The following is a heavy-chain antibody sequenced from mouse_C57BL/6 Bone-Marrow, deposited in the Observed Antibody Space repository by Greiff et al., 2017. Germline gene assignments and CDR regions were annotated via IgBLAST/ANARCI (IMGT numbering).Heavy chain of an antibody. J-gene: IGHJ2*01. V-gene: IGHV5-17*01. Sequence: EVKLVESGGGLVKPGGSLKLSCAASGFTFSDYGMHWVRQAPEKGLEWVAYISSGSSTIYYADKVKGRFTISRDNAKNTLFLQMTIMRSEDTAMYDCARPHYGSSYFFDYWGQGTTLTVSS. CDR1: GFTFSDYG. CDR2: ISSGSSTI. CDR3: ARPHYGSSYFFDY. D-gene: IGHD1-1*01.